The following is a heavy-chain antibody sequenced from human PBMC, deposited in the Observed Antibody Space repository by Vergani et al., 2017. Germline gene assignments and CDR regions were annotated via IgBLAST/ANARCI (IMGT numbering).Heavy chain of an antibody. CDR3: ARDPRGYGGDPEDYYYGMDV. D-gene: IGHD2-21*02. V-gene: IGHV1-69*08. J-gene: IGHJ6*02. CDR2: IIPVLGKT. Sequence: QVQLVQSGAEVKKPGSSVKVSCKASGATFRSNTISWVRQVPGQGLEWMGRIIPVLGKTKYAQDFQGRLTITADTSTSTAYMELTSLGSQDTAVYYCARDPRGYGGDPEDYYYGMDVWSQGTPVTVSS. CDR1: GATFRSNT.